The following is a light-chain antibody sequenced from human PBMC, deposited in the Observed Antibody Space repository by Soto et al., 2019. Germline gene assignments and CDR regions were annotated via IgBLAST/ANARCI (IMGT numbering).Light chain of an antibody. CDR1: QGIGNA. Sequence: DIQMTQSPSSLSASVGDRVTISCRASQGIGNALGWYQQKPGKAPKLLIYDASSLESGVPSRFSGSGSGTEFTLTISSLQPDDFATYYCQQYNSFWTFGQGTRLEIK. J-gene: IGKJ5*01. CDR2: DAS. V-gene: IGKV1-17*01. CDR3: QQYNSFWT.